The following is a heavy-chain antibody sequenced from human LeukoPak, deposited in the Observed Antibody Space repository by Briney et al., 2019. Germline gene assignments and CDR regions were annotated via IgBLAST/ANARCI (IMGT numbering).Heavy chain of an antibody. J-gene: IGHJ4*02. V-gene: IGHV1-2*02. Sequence: ASVKVSCKASGYTFTGYYMHWMRQAPGQGLEWMGWINPNSGGTNYAQKFQGRVTMTRDTSISTAYMELSRVRSDDTAVYYCARGISYCGRDCSDYWGQGTLVTVSS. CDR1: GYTFTGYY. D-gene: IGHD2-21*02. CDR3: ARGISYCGRDCSDY. CDR2: INPNSGGT.